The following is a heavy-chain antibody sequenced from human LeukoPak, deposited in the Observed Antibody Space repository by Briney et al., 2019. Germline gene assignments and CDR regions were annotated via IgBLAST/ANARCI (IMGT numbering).Heavy chain of an antibody. CDR3: ATLLAPAGIWAGAFDI. CDR2: IYHSGST. Sequence: PSETLSLTCTVSGGSISSGGYYWSWIRQPPGKGLEWIGYIYHSGSTYYNPSLKSRVTISVDRSKNQFSLKLSSVTAADAAVYYCATLLAPAGIWAGAFDIWGQGTVVTVSS. V-gene: IGHV4-30-2*01. D-gene: IGHD6-19*01. J-gene: IGHJ3*02. CDR1: GGSISSGGYY.